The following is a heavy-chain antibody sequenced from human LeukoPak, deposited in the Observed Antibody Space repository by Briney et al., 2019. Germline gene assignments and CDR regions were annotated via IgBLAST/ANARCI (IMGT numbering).Heavy chain of an antibody. V-gene: IGHV4-61*02. CDR2: IYTNGGA. D-gene: IGHD3-22*01. J-gene: IGHJ3*02. Sequence: SETLSLTCTVSGGSVTSGNYYWNWIRQPAGKGLEWIGRIYTNGGASYNPSLKSRVTISIDASKNQFSLKLSSVTDADTAVYYCTRDFYSSGYYRDDAFEIWGQGPMATVSS. CDR3: TRDFYSSGYYRDDAFEI. CDR1: GGSVTSGNYY.